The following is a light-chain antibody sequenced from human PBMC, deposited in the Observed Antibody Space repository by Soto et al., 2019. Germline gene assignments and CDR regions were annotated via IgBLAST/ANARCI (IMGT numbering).Light chain of an antibody. CDR3: AGWDGSVEGFD. J-gene: IGLJ1*01. CDR2: ENN. V-gene: IGLV1-44*01. Sequence: QSVLTQPRSASGAPGQRATISCSGSASNIGRDPVNWYQQVPGTAPKLLIYENNHRPSGVPDRVSGSKSGTSASLVISGLQSEDEAEYFCAGWDGSVEGFDFGAGSKVTVL. CDR1: ASNIGRDP.